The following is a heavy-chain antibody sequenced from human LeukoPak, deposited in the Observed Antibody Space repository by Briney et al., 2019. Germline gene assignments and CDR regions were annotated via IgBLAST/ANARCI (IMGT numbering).Heavy chain of an antibody. V-gene: IGHV3-11*01. CDR1: GFTFSDYY. CDR3: ARDENYYYDSSGYPDY. Sequence: GGSLRLSCAASGFTFSDYYMSWIRQAPGKGLEWVSYISSSGSTIYYADSVKGRFTISRDNAKNSLYLQMNSLRAEDTAVYYCARDENYYYDSSGYPDYWGQGTLVTVSS. J-gene: IGHJ4*02. CDR2: ISSSGSTI. D-gene: IGHD3-22*01.